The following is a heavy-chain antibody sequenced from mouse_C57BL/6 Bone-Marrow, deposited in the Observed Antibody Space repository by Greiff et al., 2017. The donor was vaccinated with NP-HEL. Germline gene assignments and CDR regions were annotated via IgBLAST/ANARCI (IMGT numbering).Heavy chain of an antibody. CDR1: GFNIKDDY. Sequence: VQLQQSGAELVRPGASVKLSCTASGFNIKDDYMHWVKQRPEQGLEWIGWIDPENGDTEYASKFQGKATITADTSSNTAYLQLSSLTSEDTAVYYCTTNGVAWFAYWGQETLVTVSA. V-gene: IGHV14-4*01. J-gene: IGHJ3*01. CDR2: IDPENGDT. D-gene: IGHD1-1*02. CDR3: TTNGVAWFAY.